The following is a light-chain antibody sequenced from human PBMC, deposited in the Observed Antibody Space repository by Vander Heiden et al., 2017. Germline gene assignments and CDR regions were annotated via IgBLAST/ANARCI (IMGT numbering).Light chain of an antibody. Sequence: EIVLTQSPGTLSLPPGERATLSCRASQSVISTYLAWYQQKPGQAPRLLIFGASSRATGIPDRFSGTGSGTDFTLTISRLEPEDFAVYYCQHYSSPLTFGGGTKVEIK. V-gene: IGKV3-20*01. J-gene: IGKJ4*01. CDR2: GAS. CDR3: QHYSSPLT. CDR1: QSVISTY.